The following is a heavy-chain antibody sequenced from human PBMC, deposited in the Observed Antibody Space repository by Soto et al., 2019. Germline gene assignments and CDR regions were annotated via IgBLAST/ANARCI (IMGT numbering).Heavy chain of an antibody. CDR3: ARGGTSMIVVAPWSVWFDP. CDR2: IRAYNGNT. CDR1: GYTFTSYG. D-gene: IGHD3-22*01. V-gene: IGHV1-18*01. J-gene: IGHJ5*02. Sequence: VASVKVSCKASGYTFTSYGISWVRQAPGQGLEWMGWIRAYNGNTNYAQKLQGRVTMTTDTSTSTAYMELRSLRSDDTAVYYCARGGTSMIVVAPWSVWFDPWGQGTLVTVSS.